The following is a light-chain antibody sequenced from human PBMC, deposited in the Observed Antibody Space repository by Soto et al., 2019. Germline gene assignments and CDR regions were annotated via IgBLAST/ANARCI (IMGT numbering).Light chain of an antibody. J-gene: IGKJ4*01. CDR3: QQRRNWPLT. Sequence: ILMTQSPATLSVSPGERVTLSCRASRGVSSDLAWYQQKPGQAPRLLIYGASVRATGVPARFSGRGSGTDFTLTISSLQSEDFAVYYCQQRRNWPLTFGGGTKVEIK. V-gene: IGKV3-15*01. CDR1: RGVSSD. CDR2: GAS.